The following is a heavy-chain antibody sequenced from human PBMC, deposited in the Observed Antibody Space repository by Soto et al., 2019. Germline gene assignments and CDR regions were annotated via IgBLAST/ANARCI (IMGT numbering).Heavy chain of an antibody. D-gene: IGHD4-17*01. Sequence: QVQLVQSGAEVKKPGSSVKVSCKASGGTFSSYTISWVRQAPGQGLEWMGRIIPILGIANHAQKCQGRVTITADKATSTAYMELSSVRSEDTAVYYCASLTKVTTVTTDLYYYYMDVWGKGTTVTVSS. CDR3: ASLTKVTTVTTDLYYYYMDV. CDR2: IIPILGIA. CDR1: GGTFSSYT. V-gene: IGHV1-69*02. J-gene: IGHJ6*03.